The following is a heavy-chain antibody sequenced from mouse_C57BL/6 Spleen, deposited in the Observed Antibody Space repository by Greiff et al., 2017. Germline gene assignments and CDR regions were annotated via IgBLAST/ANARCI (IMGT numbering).Heavy chain of an antibody. CDR3: AREGGD. V-gene: IGHV1-59*01. CDR2: IDPSDSYT. CDR1: GYTFTSYW. Sequence: VQLQQPGAELVRPGTSVKLSCKASGYTFTSYWMHWVKQRPGQGLEWIGVIDPSDSYTNYNQKFKGKATLTVDTSSSPAYMQLSSLTSEDSAVYYCAREGGDWGQGTTLTVSS. J-gene: IGHJ2*01. D-gene: IGHD1-1*02.